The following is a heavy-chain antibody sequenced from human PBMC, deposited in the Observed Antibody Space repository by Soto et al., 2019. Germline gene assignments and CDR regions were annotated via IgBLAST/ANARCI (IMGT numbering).Heavy chain of an antibody. V-gene: IGHV1-58*02. J-gene: IGHJ6*02. D-gene: IGHD3-10*01. CDR2: IVVASGQT. CDR1: GSGFISSG. CDR3: ARFMVRGGVYYYGMDV. Sequence: GASVKVSCKASGSGFISSGIQWVRQAHGQRLEWIGWIVVASGQTNYAQNFRGRVAITRDTSTATAYIELTGLTSEDTALYYCARFMVRGGVYYYGMDVWGQGTTVTVSS.